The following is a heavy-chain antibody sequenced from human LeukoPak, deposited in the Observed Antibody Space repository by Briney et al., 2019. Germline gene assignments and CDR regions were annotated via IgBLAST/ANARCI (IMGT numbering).Heavy chain of an antibody. V-gene: IGHV3-48*01. CDR2: INSTASAI. Sequence: GGSLRLSCAASGFTFSSYSVNWVRQAPGKGLEWVSHINSTASAIYYADSVRGRFTMSRDNARNTVYLQMNSLRVEDTAVYYCARQGSGTPDYWGQGTLVTVSS. D-gene: IGHD3-10*01. J-gene: IGHJ4*02. CDR1: GFTFSSYS. CDR3: ARQGSGTPDY.